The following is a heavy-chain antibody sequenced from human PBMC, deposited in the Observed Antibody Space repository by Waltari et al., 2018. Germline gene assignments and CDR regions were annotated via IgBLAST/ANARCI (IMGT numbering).Heavy chain of an antibody. CDR2: IFYTGST. D-gene: IGHD2-2*01. CDR3: ARRNQLGNWYFDL. V-gene: IGHV4-59*08. Sequence: QVQLQESGPGLVKPSETLSLTCTVSGCSINSLYWSWIRQPPGKGLEWIGYIFYTGSTKYNPSLQSRVTMSVDTSKNQFSLNLSSVTAADTAVYYCARRNQLGNWYFDLWGRGALVTVSS. J-gene: IGHJ2*01. CDR1: GCSINSLY.